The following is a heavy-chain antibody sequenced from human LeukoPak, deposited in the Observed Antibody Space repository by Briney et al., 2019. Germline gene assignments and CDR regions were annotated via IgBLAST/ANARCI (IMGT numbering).Heavy chain of an antibody. V-gene: IGHV3-30-3*01. CDR3: AGEYDYESLDY. CDR1: GFTFSSYA. CDR2: ISYDGSNK. Sequence: QPGRSLRLSCAASGFTFSSYAMHWVRQAPGKGLEWVAVISYDGSNKYYADSVKGRFTISRDNSKNTLYLQMNSLRAEDTAVYYCAGEYDYESLDYWGQGTLVTVSS. D-gene: IGHD4-17*01. J-gene: IGHJ4*02.